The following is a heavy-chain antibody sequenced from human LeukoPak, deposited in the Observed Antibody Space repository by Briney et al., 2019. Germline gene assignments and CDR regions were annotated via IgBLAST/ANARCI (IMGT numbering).Heavy chain of an antibody. CDR2: ISSSGSTI. CDR1: GFTLSSSE. V-gene: IGHV3-48*03. CDR3: AELGITMIGGV. Sequence: PGGSLRLSCAASGFTLSSSEMNWARQAPGKGLEWVSYISSSGSTIYYADSVKGRFTISRDNAKNSLYLQMNSLRAEDTAVYYCAELGITMIGGVWGKGTTVTISS. J-gene: IGHJ6*04. D-gene: IGHD3-10*02.